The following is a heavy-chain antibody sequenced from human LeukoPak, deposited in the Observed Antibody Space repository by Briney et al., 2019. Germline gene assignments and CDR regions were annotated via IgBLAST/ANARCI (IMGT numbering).Heavy chain of an antibody. D-gene: IGHD6-13*01. CDR1: GGSISSYY. CDR3: ARAHSSSWYIDY. V-gene: IGHV4-59*01. CDR2: IYYSGST. Sequence: PSETLSLTCSVSGGSISSYYWRWIRQPPGKGLEWIGPIYYSGSTNYNPCLKSRVTLSVATSEHQPSRMWKCTSCADTAVYYCARAHSSSWYIDYWGQGTLVTVSS. J-gene: IGHJ4*02.